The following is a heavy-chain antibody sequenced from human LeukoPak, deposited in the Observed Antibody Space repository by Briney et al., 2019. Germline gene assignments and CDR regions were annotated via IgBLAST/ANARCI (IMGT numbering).Heavy chain of an antibody. CDR2: IWYDGSNK. CDR1: GFTFSSYG. V-gene: IGHV3-33*01. CDR3: ARDQTPHFDAFDI. Sequence: GGSLRLSCAASGFTFSSYGMHWVRQAPGKGLEWVAVIWYDGSNKYYADSVKGRFTISRDNSKNTLYLQMNSLRAEDTAVYYCARDQTPHFDAFDIWGQGTMVTVSS. D-gene: IGHD3-3*02. J-gene: IGHJ3*02.